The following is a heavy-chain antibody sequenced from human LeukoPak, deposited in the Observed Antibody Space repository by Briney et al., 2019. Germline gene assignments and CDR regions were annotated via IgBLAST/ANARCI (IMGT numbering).Heavy chain of an antibody. V-gene: IGHV3-11*01. CDR2: ISNSGTTI. CDR3: ARDLSSDYSDY. J-gene: IGHJ4*02. Sequence: GGSLRLSCTASGFTFSNYYMSWIRQAPGKGLEWVSYISNSGTTIYYANSVKGRFTISRDNAKNSLYLQMNSLRAEDTAVYYCARDLSSDYSDYWGQGTLVTVSS. CDR1: GFTFSNYY. D-gene: IGHD3-22*01.